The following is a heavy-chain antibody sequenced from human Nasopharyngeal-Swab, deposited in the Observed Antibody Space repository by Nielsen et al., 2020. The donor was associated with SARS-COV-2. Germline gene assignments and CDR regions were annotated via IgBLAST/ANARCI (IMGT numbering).Heavy chain of an antibody. J-gene: IGHJ4*02. Sequence: GESLKISCAASGFTFSSYSMNWVRQAPGKGLEWVSSISSSSSYIYYADSVKGRFTIPRDNAKNSLYLQMNSLRAEDTAVYYCARDSSSWYDYCDYWGQGTLVTVSS. CDR1: GFTFSSYS. D-gene: IGHD6-13*01. V-gene: IGHV3-21*01. CDR2: ISSSSSYI. CDR3: ARDSSSWYDYCDY.